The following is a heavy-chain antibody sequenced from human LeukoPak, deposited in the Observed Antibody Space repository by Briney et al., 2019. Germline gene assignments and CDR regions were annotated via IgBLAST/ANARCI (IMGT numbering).Heavy chain of an antibody. CDR3: ARGFVYGDYVLGY. V-gene: IGHV3-30*02. J-gene: IGHJ4*02. Sequence: GGSLRLSCAASGFTFSNYALSWVRQAPGKGLEWVAFIRYDGSNKYYADSVKGRFTISRDNSKNTLYLQMNSLRAEDTAVYYCARGFVYGDYVLGYWGQGTLVTVSS. D-gene: IGHD4-17*01. CDR2: IRYDGSNK. CDR1: GFTFSNYA.